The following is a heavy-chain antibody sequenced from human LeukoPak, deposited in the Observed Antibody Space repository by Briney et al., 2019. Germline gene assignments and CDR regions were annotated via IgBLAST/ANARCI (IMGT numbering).Heavy chain of an antibody. J-gene: IGHJ4*02. Sequence: SETLSLTCTVSGGSISGYIWSWIRQLPGKGLEWIAYIYDNGNTNYNPSLKSRVTIALDTSKNQFSLRLNSVTAADTAVYYCARHVRGSGGFDYWGQGTLVTVSS. D-gene: IGHD3-10*01. CDR1: GGSISGYI. V-gene: IGHV4-59*08. CDR2: IYDNGNT. CDR3: ARHVRGSGGFDY.